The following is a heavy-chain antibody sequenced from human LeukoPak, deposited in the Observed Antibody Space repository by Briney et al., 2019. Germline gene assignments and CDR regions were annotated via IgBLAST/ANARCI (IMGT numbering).Heavy chain of an antibody. D-gene: IGHD3-16*01. CDR2: IYYSGST. CDR1: GGSISSYY. Sequence: SETLSLTCTVSGGSISSYYWNWIRQPPGKGLEWIGYIYYSGSTNYNPSLKSRVTISVDTSKNQFTLKLNSVTAADTAVYYCARGRYGWLPFDFWGQGTLVTVSS. V-gene: IGHV4-59*01. CDR3: ARGRYGWLPFDF. J-gene: IGHJ4*02.